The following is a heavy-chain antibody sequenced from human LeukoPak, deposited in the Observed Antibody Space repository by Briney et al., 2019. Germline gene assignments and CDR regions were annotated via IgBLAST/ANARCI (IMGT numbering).Heavy chain of an antibody. V-gene: IGHV4-39*07. CDR1: GGSISSSSYY. Sequence: KPSETLSLTCTVSGGSISSSSYYWGWIRQPPGKGLEWIGRIYYSGSTYYNPSLKSRVPISVDTSKNQFSLKLSSVTAADTAVYYCARDLRPGSGYYTYYYYYMDVWGKGTTVTVSS. D-gene: IGHD3-3*01. CDR2: IYYSGST. J-gene: IGHJ6*03. CDR3: ARDLRPGSGYYTYYYYYMDV.